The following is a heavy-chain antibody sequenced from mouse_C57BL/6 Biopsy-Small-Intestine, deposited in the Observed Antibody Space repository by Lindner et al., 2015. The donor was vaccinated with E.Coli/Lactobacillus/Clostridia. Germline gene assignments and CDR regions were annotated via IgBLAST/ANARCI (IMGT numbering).Heavy chain of an antibody. Sequence: VQLQESGPELVKPGASVKISCKASGYSFTGYYMNWVKQSPEKSLEWIGEINPSTGGTTYNQKFKAKATLTVDKSSSTAYMQLKSLTSEDSAVYYCAREGAIAWLAYWGQGTLVTVSA. CDR3: AREGAIAWLAY. J-gene: IGHJ3*01. CDR2: INPSTGGT. V-gene: IGHV1-42*01. CDR1: GYSFTGYY.